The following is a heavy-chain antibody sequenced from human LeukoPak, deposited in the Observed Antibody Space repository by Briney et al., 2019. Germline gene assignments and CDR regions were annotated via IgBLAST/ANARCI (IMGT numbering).Heavy chain of an antibody. CDR3: ARHYDWVSRFDY. Sequence: NPSETLSLTCTVSGGSISSYYWSWIRQPPGKGLEWIGYIYYSGSTNYNPSLKSRVTISVDTSKNQFSLKLSSVTAADTAVYYCARHYDWVSRFDYWGQGTLVTVSS. V-gene: IGHV4-59*08. D-gene: IGHD3-16*01. CDR2: IYYSGST. J-gene: IGHJ4*02. CDR1: GGSISSYY.